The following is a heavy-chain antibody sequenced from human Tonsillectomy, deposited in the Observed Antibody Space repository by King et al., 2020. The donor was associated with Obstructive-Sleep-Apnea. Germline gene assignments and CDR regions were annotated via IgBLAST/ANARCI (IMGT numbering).Heavy chain of an antibody. Sequence: VQLVESGAEVKKPGASVKVSCKTSGYTFTGYYLHWVRQAPGQGLEWMGWINPNSGGANYAQKFQGRVTMTRDTSISTAYMELNRLTSDDAAVYYCATKEHITALDYWGQGTLVTVSS. CDR3: ATKEHITALDY. J-gene: IGHJ4*02. V-gene: IGHV1-2*02. D-gene: IGHD6-13*01. CDR2: INPNSGGA. CDR1: GYTFTGYY.